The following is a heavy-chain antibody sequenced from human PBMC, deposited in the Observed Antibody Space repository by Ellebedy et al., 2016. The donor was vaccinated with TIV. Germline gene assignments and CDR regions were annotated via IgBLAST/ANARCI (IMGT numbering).Heavy chain of an antibody. CDR2: FGVSGDST. J-gene: IGHJ4*02. Sequence: GESLKISCAASGFTFSNYAMSWVRQAPGKGLEWVSGFGVSGDSTYYADSVKGRFTISRDNFKNALYLQMNSLRADDTAIYYCARGKSGTYIHHAFDSWGQGILVTVSS. V-gene: IGHV3-23*01. CDR1: GFTFSNYA. D-gene: IGHD1-14*01. CDR3: ARGKSGTYIHHAFDS.